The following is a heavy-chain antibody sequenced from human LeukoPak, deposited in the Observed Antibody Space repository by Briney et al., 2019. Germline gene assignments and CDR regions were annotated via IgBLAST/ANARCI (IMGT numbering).Heavy chain of an antibody. CDR3: ARGDYYYYYMDV. Sequence: GGSLRLSCAASGFTLSSYSMNWVRQAPGKGLEWVSYISSSTTIYYADSVKGRFTISRDNAKNSLYLQMNSLRAEDTAVYYCARGDYYYYYMDVWGKGTTVTVSS. CDR2: ISSSTTI. V-gene: IGHV3-48*01. J-gene: IGHJ6*03. CDR1: GFTLSSYS.